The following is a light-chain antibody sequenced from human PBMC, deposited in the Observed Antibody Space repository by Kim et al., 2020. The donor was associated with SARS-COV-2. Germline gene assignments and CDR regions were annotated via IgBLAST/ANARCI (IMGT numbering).Light chain of an antibody. CDR2: DAT. Sequence: SPGERATPSCRASQSVSSYLAWYQQKPGQAPRLLIYDATNRATGIPARFSGSGSGTDFTLTISSLEPEDFAVYYCQQRGNWPLTFGGGTKVDIK. CDR3: QQRGNWPLT. J-gene: IGKJ4*01. V-gene: IGKV3-11*01. CDR1: QSVSSY.